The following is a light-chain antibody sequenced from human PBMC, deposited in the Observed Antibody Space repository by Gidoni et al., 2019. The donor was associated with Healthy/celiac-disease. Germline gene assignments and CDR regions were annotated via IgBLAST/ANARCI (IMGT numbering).Light chain of an antibody. V-gene: IGLV3-1*01. CDR1: KLGDKY. CDR2: QDS. J-gene: IGLJ1*01. CDR3: QARDSSINYV. Sequence: SSELTQPPSVSVSPGQTASITCSGDKLGDKYACWYQQKPGQSPVLVIYQDSKRPSGIPERFSGSNSGNTATLTISGTQAMDEDDYYCQARDSSINYVFGTGTKVTVL.